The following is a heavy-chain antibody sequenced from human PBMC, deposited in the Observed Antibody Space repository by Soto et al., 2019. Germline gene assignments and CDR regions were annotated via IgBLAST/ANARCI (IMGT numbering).Heavy chain of an antibody. V-gene: IGHV4-31*03. Sequence: TLCLTCSVSGGSISTVGHYWTWIRQPPGKGLEWIGSIYHTGSTYYSKSLRSRLTMSVDTSKSQFSLRLSSVTAADTAVYYCARATGTLRSRNCDYWGQGSLVTVS. CDR3: ARATGTLRSRNCDY. J-gene: IGHJ4*02. D-gene: IGHD1-1*01. CDR2: IYHTGST. CDR1: GGSISTVGHY.